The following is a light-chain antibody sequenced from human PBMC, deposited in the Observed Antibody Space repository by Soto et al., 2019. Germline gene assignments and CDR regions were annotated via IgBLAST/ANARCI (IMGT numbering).Light chain of an antibody. Sequence: QSALTQPPSASGSPGQSVTISCTGTSSDVGAYKYVSWYQQYPGKAPKLMIYEVSKRPSGVPDRFSGAKSGNTASLTVSGVQAEDEADYYCSSDVGSNIWVFGGGTKLTVL. V-gene: IGLV2-8*01. J-gene: IGLJ3*02. CDR2: EVS. CDR1: SSDVGAYKY. CDR3: SSDVGSNIWV.